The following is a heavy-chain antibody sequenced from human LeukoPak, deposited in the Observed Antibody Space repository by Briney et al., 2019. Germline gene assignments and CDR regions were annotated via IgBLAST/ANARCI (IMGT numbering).Heavy chain of an antibody. CDR3: AREACGSASCSFDY. J-gene: IGHJ4*02. CDR2: INSDGSST. CDR1: GFTFSSYL. Sequence: GGSLRLSCAASGFTFSSYLMHWVRLAPGEGLVWVFRINSDGSSTSYADSVKGRFTISRDNAKNTLYLQMNSLRVEDTAVYYCAREACGSASCSFDYWGQGTLVTVSS. V-gene: IGHV3-74*01. D-gene: IGHD2-2*01.